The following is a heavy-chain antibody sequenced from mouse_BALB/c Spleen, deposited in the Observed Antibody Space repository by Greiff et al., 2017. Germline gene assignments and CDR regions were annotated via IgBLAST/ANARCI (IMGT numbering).Heavy chain of an antibody. D-gene: IGHD1-1*01. CDR3: ASYYGYWYFDV. J-gene: IGHJ1*01. Sequence: EVQLQQSGAELVKPGASVKLSCTASGFNIKDTYMHWVKQRPEQGLEWIGRIDPANGNTKYDPKFQGKATITADISSNTAYLQLSSLTSEDTAVYYCASYYGYWYFDVWGAGTTVTVSS. CDR1: GFNIKDTY. CDR2: IDPANGNT. V-gene: IGHV14-3*02.